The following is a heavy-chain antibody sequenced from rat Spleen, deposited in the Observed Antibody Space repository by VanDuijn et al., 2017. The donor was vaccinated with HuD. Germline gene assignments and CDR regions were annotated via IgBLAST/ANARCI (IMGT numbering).Heavy chain of an antibody. J-gene: IGHJ1*01. V-gene: IGHV5S13*01. CDR2: IVTSGGTT. D-gene: IGHD4-3*01. CDR3: ARHRNSGYWYFDF. CDR1: GFTFSNYD. Sequence: EVQLVESGGGLVQPGRSLKLSCAASGFTFSNYDMAWVRQAPTKGLEWVASIVTSGGTTYYRDSVKGRFTVSRDNAKNTLFLHMDSLRSEDTATYYCARHRNSGYWYFDFWGPGTMVTVSS.